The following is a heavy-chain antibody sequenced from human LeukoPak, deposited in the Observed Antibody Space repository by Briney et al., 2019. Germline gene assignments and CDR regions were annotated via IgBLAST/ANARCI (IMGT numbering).Heavy chain of an antibody. D-gene: IGHD3-22*01. V-gene: IGHV3-23*01. Sequence: PGGSLRLSCAASDFTFSSSGMTWVRQAPGKGLEWVSTVSSSDENTYYAESVKGRFTISRDNSKNTLYLQMNSLRAENTAVYYSAKGAYYDLWGQGTLVTVSS. J-gene: IGHJ4*02. CDR3: AKGAYYDL. CDR1: DFTFSSSG. CDR2: VSSSDENT.